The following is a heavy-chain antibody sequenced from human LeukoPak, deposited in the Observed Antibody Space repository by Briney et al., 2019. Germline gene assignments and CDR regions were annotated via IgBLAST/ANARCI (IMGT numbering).Heavy chain of an antibody. V-gene: IGHV1-69*04. CDR2: IIPIFGIA. CDR3: ATPMPYYDSSGYYSDYYYGMDV. Sequence: SVKVSCKASGGTFSSYAISWVRQAPGQGLEWMGRIIPIFGIAHYAQKFQGRVTITADKSTSTAYMELSSLRSEDTAVYYCATPMPYYDSSGYYSDYYYGMDVWGQGTTVTVSS. D-gene: IGHD3-22*01. CDR1: GGTFSSYA. J-gene: IGHJ6*02.